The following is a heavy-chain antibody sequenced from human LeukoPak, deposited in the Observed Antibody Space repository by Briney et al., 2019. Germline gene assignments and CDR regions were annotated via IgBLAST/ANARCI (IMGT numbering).Heavy chain of an antibody. CDR2: INQDGSEK. D-gene: IGHD6-13*01. V-gene: IGHV3-7*03. CDR3: TRGSRQLGL. Sequence: GGSLRLSCAASGFTFSRCWMSWVRQAPGKGLEWVANINQDGSEKYYVDSVKGRFTISRDNAKNSLYLQMNSLTAEDTAVYYRTRGSRQLGLWGQGTLVTVSS. J-gene: IGHJ4*02. CDR1: GFTFSRCW.